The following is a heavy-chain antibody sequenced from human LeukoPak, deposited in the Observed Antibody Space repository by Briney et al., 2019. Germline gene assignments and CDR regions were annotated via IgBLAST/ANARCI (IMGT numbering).Heavy chain of an antibody. V-gene: IGHV1-8*03. CDR3: AITLSLARHNHFDF. Sequence: ASVKVSCKASGYTFTSYDINWVRQATGQGLEWMGWMNPNSGNTGYAQKFQGRVTITRNTSTSTAYMELSSLRSEDTAVYYCAITLSLARHNHFDFWGQATLVTVSS. D-gene: IGHD6-6*01. CDR1: GYTFTSYD. J-gene: IGHJ4*02. CDR2: MNPNSGNT.